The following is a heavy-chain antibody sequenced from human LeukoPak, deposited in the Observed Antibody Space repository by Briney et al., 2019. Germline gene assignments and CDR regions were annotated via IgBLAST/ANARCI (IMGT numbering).Heavy chain of an antibody. Sequence: PGGSLRLSCAASGFTFSSYSMNWVRQAPGKGLEWVSYISSSSSTIYYADSVKGRFTISRDNAKNSLYLQMNSLRAEDTAAYYCARAYYDFWSGTGHWGQGTLVTVSS. CDR2: ISSSSSTI. J-gene: IGHJ4*02. V-gene: IGHV3-48*01. D-gene: IGHD3-3*01. CDR1: GFTFSSYS. CDR3: ARAYYDFWSGTGH.